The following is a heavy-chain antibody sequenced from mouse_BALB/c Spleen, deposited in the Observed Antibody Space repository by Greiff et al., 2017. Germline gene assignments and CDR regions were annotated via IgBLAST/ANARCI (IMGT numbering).Heavy chain of an antibody. J-gene: IGHJ4*01. Sequence: GKLVESGPGLVAPSQSLSITCTVSGFSLTGYGVNWVRQPPGKGLEWLGMIWGDGSTDYNSALKSRLSISKDNSKSQVFLKMNSLQTDDTARYYCAREGYYGSSPYYAMDYWGQGTSVTVSS. CDR1: GFSLTGYG. D-gene: IGHD1-1*01. CDR3: AREGYYGSSPYYAMDY. CDR2: IWGDGST. V-gene: IGHV2-6-7*01.